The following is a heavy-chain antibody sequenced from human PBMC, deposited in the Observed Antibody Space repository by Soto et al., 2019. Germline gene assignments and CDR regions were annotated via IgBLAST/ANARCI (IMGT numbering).Heavy chain of an antibody. CDR1: GFTFSSYG. CDR3: VRASPPDY. V-gene: IGHV3-33*01. J-gene: IGHJ4*02. Sequence: LRLSCAASGFTFSSYGMHWVRQAPGKGLEWVAIVWYDGSNRDYADSVKGRFTISRDNSKNTVDLQMNSLRAEDTAVYYCVRASPPDYWGQGTLVTISS. CDR2: VWYDGSNR.